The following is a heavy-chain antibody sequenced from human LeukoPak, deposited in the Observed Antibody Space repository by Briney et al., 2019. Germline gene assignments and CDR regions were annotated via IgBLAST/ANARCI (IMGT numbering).Heavy chain of an antibody. CDR3: ARHFAYSSSSYFDY. CDR1: GGSVSNYY. CDR2: VYYTGST. J-gene: IGHJ4*02. Sequence: PSETLSLTCSVSGGSVSNYYWSWIRQPPGKGLEWIGYVYYTGSTDYNPSLKSRVTMFEDKSKNQFSLRLYSVTVADTAVYYCARHFAYSSSSYFDYWGQGSLVTVSS. V-gene: IGHV4-59*08. D-gene: IGHD6-6*01.